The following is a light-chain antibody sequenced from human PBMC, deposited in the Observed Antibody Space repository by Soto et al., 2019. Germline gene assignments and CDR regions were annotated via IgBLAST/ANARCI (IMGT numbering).Light chain of an antibody. Sequence: EIVLKQSPGTLSLSPGERATLSCRASQSVSSSYLAWYQQKPGQAPRLLIFGASRRATGIPDRFSGSGSGTNFTLTISRLEPEDFAVYYCQQYSASPRTFGQGTKVDIK. V-gene: IGKV3-20*01. CDR3: QQYSASPRT. CDR2: GAS. CDR1: QSVSSSY. J-gene: IGKJ1*01.